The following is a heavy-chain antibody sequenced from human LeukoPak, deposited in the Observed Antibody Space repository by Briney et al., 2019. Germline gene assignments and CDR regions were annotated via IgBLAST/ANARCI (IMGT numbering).Heavy chain of an antibody. J-gene: IGHJ4*02. D-gene: IGHD3-22*01. CDR1: GFIFSNYW. V-gene: IGHV3-33*06. Sequence: PGGSLRLSCAASGFIFSNYWMSWVRQAPGKGLEWVAVIWYDGSNKYYADSVKGRSTISRDNSNNTLYLQLNSLRADDTAVYYCAKVTDSSGYFPSDYWGQGTLVTVSS. CDR3: AKVTDSSGYFPSDY. CDR2: IWYDGSNK.